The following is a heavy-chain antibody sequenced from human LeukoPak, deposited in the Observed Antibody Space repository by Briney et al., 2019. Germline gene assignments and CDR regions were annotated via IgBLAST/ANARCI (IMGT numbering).Heavy chain of an antibody. V-gene: IGHV3-74*01. J-gene: IGHJ4*02. Sequence: PGGSLRLSCAASGFTFSDYWMIWVRQAPGKGLVWVSHIDGDGSSTTYADSVKGRFTISRDNAKNTLYLQLRSLRGGDTAVYYCARAAYNSSPDYWGQGTLVTVSS. D-gene: IGHD6-6*01. CDR1: GFTFSDYW. CDR2: IDGDGSST. CDR3: ARAAYNSSPDY.